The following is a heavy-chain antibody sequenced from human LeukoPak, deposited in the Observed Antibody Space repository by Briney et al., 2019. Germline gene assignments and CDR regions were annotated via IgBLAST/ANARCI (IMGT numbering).Heavy chain of an antibody. Sequence: PWETLSLTCTASGASISNYNWSWIRQPPGKGLEWIGYIYYSGSTNYNPSLKSRVTISVDTSKNQFSLKLSSVTAADTAVYYCARHGGYTSPYLHWGQGTLVTVSS. V-gene: IGHV4-59*08. CDR3: ARHGGYTSPYLH. J-gene: IGHJ1*01. CDR1: GASISNYN. D-gene: IGHD6-13*01. CDR2: IYYSGST.